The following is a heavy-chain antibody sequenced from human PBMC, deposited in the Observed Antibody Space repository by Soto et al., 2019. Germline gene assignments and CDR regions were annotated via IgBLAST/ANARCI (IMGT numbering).Heavy chain of an antibody. CDR2: IYPGDSDT. V-gene: IGHV5-51*01. CDR3: ARYCSTTSCQGSYYYYYGMDV. Sequence: GESLKISCKGSGYTFTSYWIGWGRRMPGKGLEWMGVIYPGDSDTRYSPSFQGQVTISADKSVNTAYLQWSSLKASDTAMYYCARYCSTTSCQGSYYYYYGMDVWGQGTTVTVSS. J-gene: IGHJ6*02. CDR1: GYTFTSYW. D-gene: IGHD2-2*01.